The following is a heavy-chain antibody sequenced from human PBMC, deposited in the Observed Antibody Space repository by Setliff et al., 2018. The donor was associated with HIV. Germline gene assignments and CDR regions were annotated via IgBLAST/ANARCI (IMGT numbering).Heavy chain of an antibody. J-gene: IGHJ6*02. V-gene: IGHV3-30-3*01. CDR2: ISYDGSNK. D-gene: IGHD2-8*01. CDR3: ARPYTVWVYGMDV. Sequence: HPGGSLRLSCAASGFTFSNYAMHWARQAPGKGLEWVAVISYDGSNKYYADSVKGRFTISRDNAKNALYMQMNSLRAEDTAVYYCARPYTVWVYGMDVWGQGTTVTVSS. CDR1: GFTFSNYA.